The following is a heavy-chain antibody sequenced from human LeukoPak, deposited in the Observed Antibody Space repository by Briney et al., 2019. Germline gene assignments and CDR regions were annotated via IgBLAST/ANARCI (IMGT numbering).Heavy chain of an antibody. CDR3: ARDGALFLEWLLSVDAFDI. V-gene: IGHV1-2*02. CDR2: INPNSGGT. Sequence: ASVKVSCKASGYTFTSYYMHWVRQAPGQGLEWMGWINPNSGGTNYAQKFQGRVTMTRDTSISTAYMELSRLRSDDTAVYYCARDGALFLEWLLSVDAFDIWGQGTMVTVSS. D-gene: IGHD3-3*01. J-gene: IGHJ3*02. CDR1: GYTFTSYY.